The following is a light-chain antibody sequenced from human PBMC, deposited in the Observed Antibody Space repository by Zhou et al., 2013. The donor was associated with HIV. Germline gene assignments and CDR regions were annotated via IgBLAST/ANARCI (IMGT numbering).Light chain of an antibody. CDR1: QSISSW. CDR3: QQYNSNSPT. Sequence: DIQMTQSPSTLSASVGDRVTITCRASQSISSWLAWYQQKPGKAPKVLIYKASSLESGVPSRFSGSGSGTEFTLTISSLQPDDFATYYCQQYNSNSPTFGQGTKV. J-gene: IGKJ1*01. CDR2: KAS. V-gene: IGKV1-5*03.